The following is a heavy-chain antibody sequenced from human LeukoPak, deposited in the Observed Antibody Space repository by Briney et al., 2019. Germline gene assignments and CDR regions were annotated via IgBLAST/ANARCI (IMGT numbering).Heavy chain of an antibody. CDR3: ARDRIAVAGRKYYYYMDV. CDR2: IYYSGST. Sequence: PSETLSLTCTVSGGSISSYYWSWIRQPPGKGLQWIGYIYYSGSTNYNPSLKSRVTISVETSKNEFSLKLRSVTAADTAVYYCARDRIAVAGRKYYYYMDVWGKGPTVTVSS. V-gene: IGHV4-59*01. D-gene: IGHD6-19*01. CDR1: GGSISSYY. J-gene: IGHJ6*03.